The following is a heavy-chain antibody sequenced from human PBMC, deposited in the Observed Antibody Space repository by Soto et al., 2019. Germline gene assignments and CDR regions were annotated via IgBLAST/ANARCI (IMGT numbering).Heavy chain of an antibody. CDR3: AKGLWTVGHCTGGSCYDGMDV. CDR1: EYTFIGFH. J-gene: IGHJ6*02. D-gene: IGHD2-15*01. Sequence: QVQLVQSGAEVKKPGASVKVSCEGSEYTFIGFHLHWVRQAPGQGLEWMGWINPNSGDTKYAQKFQGRVTLTRDTSISTGYMELSRLESNDTAVYYCAKGLWTVGHCTGGSCYDGMDVWGQGTTVTVSS. CDR2: INPNSGDT. V-gene: IGHV1-2*02.